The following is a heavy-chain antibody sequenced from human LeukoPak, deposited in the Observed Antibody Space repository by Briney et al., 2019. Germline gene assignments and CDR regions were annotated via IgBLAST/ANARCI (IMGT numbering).Heavy chain of an antibody. CDR3: AREAGRRIAAAGPDFDY. D-gene: IGHD6-13*01. J-gene: IGHJ4*02. CDR2: INSDGSST. V-gene: IGHV3-74*01. Sequence: PGGSLRLSCAASGFTFSSYWMHWVRQAPGKGLVWVSRINSDGSSTSYAGSVKGRFTISRDNAKNTLYLQMNSLRAEDTAVYYCAREAGRRIAAAGPDFDYWGQGTLVTVSS. CDR1: GFTFSSYW.